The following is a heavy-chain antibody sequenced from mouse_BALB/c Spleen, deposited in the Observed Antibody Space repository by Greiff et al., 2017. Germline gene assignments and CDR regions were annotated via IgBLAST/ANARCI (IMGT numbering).Heavy chain of an antibody. J-gene: IGHJ2*01. V-gene: IGHV1-54*01. Sequence: VQLQQSGAELVRPGTSVKVSCKASGYAFTNYLIEWVKQRPGQGLEWIGVINPGSGGTNYNEKFKGKATLTADKSSSTAYMQLSSLTSDDSAVYFCARSGVYDGCRGYFDYWGQGTTLTVSS. CDR2: INPGSGGT. CDR3: ARSGVYDGCRGYFDY. D-gene: IGHD2-3*01. CDR1: GYAFTNYL.